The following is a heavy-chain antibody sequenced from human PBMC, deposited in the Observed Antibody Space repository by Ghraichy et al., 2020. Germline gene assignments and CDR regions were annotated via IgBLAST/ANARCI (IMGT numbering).Heavy chain of an antibody. Sequence: LSLTCAASGFTFSSYHMHWVRQAPGKGLEWVAVISYDGSNKYYADSVKGRFTISRDNSKNTLYLQMNSLRAEDTAVYYCARDGGVGEMIYFDYWGQGTLVTVSS. D-gene: IGHD1-26*01. CDR1: GFTFSSYH. V-gene: IGHV3-30-3*01. J-gene: IGHJ4*02. CDR2: ISYDGSNK. CDR3: ARDGGVGEMIYFDY.